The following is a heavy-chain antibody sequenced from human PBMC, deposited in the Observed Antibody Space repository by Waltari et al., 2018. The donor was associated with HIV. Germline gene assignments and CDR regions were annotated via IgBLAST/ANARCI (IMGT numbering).Heavy chain of an antibody. D-gene: IGHD2-2*01. J-gene: IGHJ4*02. CDR1: GFTFSSQS. V-gene: IGHV3-21*01. Sequence: EVQLVESGGGLVKPGGSLRRSCAASGFTFSSQSMNWVRQAPGKGLEWVSSISSSSSYIYYADSVKGRFTISRDNAKNSLYLQMNSLRAEDTAVYYCARDLFVSCYDYWGQGTLVTVSS. CDR3: ARDLFVSCYDY. CDR2: ISSSSSYI.